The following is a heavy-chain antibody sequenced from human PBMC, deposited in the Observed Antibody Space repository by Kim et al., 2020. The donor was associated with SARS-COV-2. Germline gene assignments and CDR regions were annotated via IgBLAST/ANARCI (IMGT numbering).Heavy chain of an antibody. D-gene: IGHD5-12*01. V-gene: IGHV3-7*01. CDR3: ARGGYSGYDSDY. Sequence: YDVDSVKGRFTICKENAKHSLYLQMNSLRAEETAVYYCARGGYSGYDSDYWGQGTLVTVSS. J-gene: IGHJ4*02.